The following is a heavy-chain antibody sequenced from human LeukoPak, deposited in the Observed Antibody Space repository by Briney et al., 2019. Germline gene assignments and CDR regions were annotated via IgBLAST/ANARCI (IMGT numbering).Heavy chain of an antibody. CDR1: RFTFSNHA. D-gene: IGHD3-9*01. CDR2: ISDSGRNT. J-gene: IGHJ4*02. CDR3: AEDGIRDFDWPTD. V-gene: IGHV3-23*01. Sequence: GGSLRLSCAASRFTFSNHAMSWVRQAPGKGLEWLSSISDSGRNTYYTDSVKGRFTISRDNSKNTLYLQMSSLRADDTAFFFQAEDGIRDFDWPTDWGQGTLVTVSS.